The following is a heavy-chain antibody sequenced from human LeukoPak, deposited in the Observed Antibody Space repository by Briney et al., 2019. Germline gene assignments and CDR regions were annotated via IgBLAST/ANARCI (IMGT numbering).Heavy chain of an antibody. CDR3: ARLVYSSSSYDY. CDR2: ISAYNGNT. CDR1: GGTFSSYG. Sequence: ASVKVSCKASGGTFSSYGISWVRQAPGQGLEWMGWISAYNGNTNYAQKLQGRVTMTTDTSTSTAYMELRSLRSDDTAVYYCARLVYSSSSYDYWGQGTLVTVSS. D-gene: IGHD6-6*01. V-gene: IGHV1-18*01. J-gene: IGHJ4*02.